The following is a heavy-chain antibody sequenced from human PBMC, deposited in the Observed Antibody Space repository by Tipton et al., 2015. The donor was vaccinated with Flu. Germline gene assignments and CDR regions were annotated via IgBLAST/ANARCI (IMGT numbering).Heavy chain of an antibody. CDR1: GGSISSYY. CDR2: IYYSGST. V-gene: IGHV4-59*12. J-gene: IGHJ6*02. Sequence: TLSLTCTVSGGSISSYYWSWIRQPPGKGLEWIGYIYYSGSTNYNPSLKSRVTISVDTSKNQFSLKLSSVTAADTAVYYCARDLYGSGSYSYYYYYGMDVWGQGTTVTVSS. D-gene: IGHD3-10*01. CDR3: ARDLYGSGSYSYYYYYGMDV.